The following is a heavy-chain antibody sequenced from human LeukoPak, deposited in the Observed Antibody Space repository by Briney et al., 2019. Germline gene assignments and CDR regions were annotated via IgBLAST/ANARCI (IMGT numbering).Heavy chain of an antibody. D-gene: IGHD1-26*01. V-gene: IGHV4-59*08. CDR2: FYYSGST. CDR3: ARHVDLWWGLPYFDY. CDR1: GGSLRSYH. Sequence: PSETLSLTCTVSGGSLRSYHWSWIRQPPGRGLEWIGYFYYSGSTNYNPSLKSRVTISVDTSKNQCTLKLSSGTATDTAVYYCARHVDLWWGLPYFDYWGQGTLVTVSS. J-gene: IGHJ4*02.